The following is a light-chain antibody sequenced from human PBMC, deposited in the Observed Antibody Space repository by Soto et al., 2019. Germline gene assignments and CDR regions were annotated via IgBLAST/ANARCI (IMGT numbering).Light chain of an antibody. J-gene: IGKJ3*01. CDR2: GAS. Sequence: EIVMTQSPATLSVSPGERATLSCRASQSVGSNLAWYQQKPGQAPRLLIYGASTRATGIPARFSGSGSGTEFTLTISSLQSEDFAAYYCQQYGSSPFTFGPGTKVDIK. CDR3: QQYGSSPFT. CDR1: QSVGSN. V-gene: IGKV3-15*01.